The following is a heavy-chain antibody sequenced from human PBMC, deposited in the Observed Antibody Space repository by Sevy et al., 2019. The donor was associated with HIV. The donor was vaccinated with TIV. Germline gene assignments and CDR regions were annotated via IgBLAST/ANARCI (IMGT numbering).Heavy chain of an antibody. CDR1: GFMFDDYA. D-gene: IGHD2-15*01. CDR2: VNWMSGTI. Sequence: GGSLRLSCAASGFMFDDYAMHWVRQAPGKGLEWVSGVNWMSGTIGYSDSVKGRFAISRDNAKDSLYLQMDSLRPEDTALYYCVKDSFGDGSGAFDIWGRGTMVTVSS. J-gene: IGHJ3*02. CDR3: VKDSFGDGSGAFDI. V-gene: IGHV3-9*01.